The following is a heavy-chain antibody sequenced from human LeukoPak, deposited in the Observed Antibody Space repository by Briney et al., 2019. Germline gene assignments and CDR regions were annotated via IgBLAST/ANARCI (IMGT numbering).Heavy chain of an antibody. V-gene: IGHV1-69*13. CDR1: GGTFSSYA. J-gene: IGHJ4*02. D-gene: IGHD6-13*01. Sequence: SVKVSCKASGGTFSSYAISWVRQAPGQGLEWMGGIIPIFGTANYAQRFLGRVTITADESTSTAYMELSSLRSEDTAVYYCARVVLSGWYYFDYWGQGTLVTVSS. CDR2: IIPIFGTA. CDR3: ARVVLSGWYYFDY.